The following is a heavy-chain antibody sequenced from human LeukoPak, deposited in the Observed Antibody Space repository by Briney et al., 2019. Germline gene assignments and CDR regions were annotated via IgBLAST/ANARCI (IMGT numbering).Heavy chain of an antibody. J-gene: IGHJ3*02. Sequence: ASVKVSCKASGYTFTGYYMHWVRQAPGQGLEWMGRINPNSGGTNYAQKFQGRVTMTRDTSISTAYMELSRLRSDDTAVYYCARGKIDYYDSSGYYNAFGIWGQGTMVTVSS. V-gene: IGHV1-2*06. D-gene: IGHD3-22*01. CDR1: GYTFTGYY. CDR2: INPNSGGT. CDR3: ARGKIDYYDSSGYYNAFGI.